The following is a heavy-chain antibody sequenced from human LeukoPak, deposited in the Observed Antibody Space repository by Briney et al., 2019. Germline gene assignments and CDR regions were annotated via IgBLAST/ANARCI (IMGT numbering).Heavy chain of an antibody. D-gene: IGHD3-10*01. V-gene: IGHV4-4*07. J-gene: IGHJ5*02. Sequence: PSGTLSLTCTVSGGSISSFFWSWIRQPAGKGLEWIGRIHSSGSTIFNSSLKSRVTMSVDTSKNQFSLNLTSVTAADTAVYYCARDWVAGINWFDPWGQGILVTVSS. CDR1: GGSISSFF. CDR2: IHSSGST. CDR3: ARDWVAGINWFDP.